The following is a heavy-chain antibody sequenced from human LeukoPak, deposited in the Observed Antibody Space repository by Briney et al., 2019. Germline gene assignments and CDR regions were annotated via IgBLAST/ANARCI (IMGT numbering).Heavy chain of an antibody. CDR2: ISGSGGST. V-gene: IGHV3-23*01. D-gene: IGHD5-18*01. Sequence: GGSLRLSCAASGFTFSSYGLSWVRQAPGKGLEWVSVISGSGGSTYYADSVKGRFTVSRDNFKNTLYLQMSSLRAEDTALYYCAKESGIPHHYFDYWGQGTLVTVSS. J-gene: IGHJ4*02. CDR1: GFTFSSYG. CDR3: AKESGIPHHYFDY.